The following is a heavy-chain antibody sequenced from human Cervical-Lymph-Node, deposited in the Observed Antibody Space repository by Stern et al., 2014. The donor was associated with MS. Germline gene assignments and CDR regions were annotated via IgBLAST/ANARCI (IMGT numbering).Heavy chain of an antibody. Sequence: EVQLVESGGDLVQPGRSLRLSCAASGFMFDNYGMHWVRQTPGKGLEWVSGISGSGNKRGYADSVKGRFTISRDNAKNFLYLQMDSLRAEDTALYYCAKDFSPSSGDGAVSDAFDVWGQGTVVTVSS. J-gene: IGHJ3*01. CDR3: AKDFSPSSGDGAVSDAFDV. CDR2: ISGSGNKR. D-gene: IGHD2-15*01. CDR1: GFMFDNYG. V-gene: IGHV3-9*01.